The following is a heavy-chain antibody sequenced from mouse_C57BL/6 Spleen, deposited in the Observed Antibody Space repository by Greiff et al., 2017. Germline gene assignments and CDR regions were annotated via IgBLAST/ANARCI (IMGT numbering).Heavy chain of an antibody. CDR3: ARSRYDYHDY. Sequence: QVQLQQPGAELVRPGSSVKLSCKASGYTFTSYWMDWVKQRPGQGLAWIGNIYPSDSETHYNQQFKDKATLTVDKSSSTAYMQLSSLTSEDSAVYYCARSRYDYHDYGGQGTTLTVSS. CDR2: IYPSDSET. J-gene: IGHJ2*01. D-gene: IGHD2-4*01. CDR1: GYTFTSYW. V-gene: IGHV1-61*01.